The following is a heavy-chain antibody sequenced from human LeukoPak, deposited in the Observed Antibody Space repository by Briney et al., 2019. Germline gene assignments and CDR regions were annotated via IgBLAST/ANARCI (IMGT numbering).Heavy chain of an antibody. V-gene: IGHV3-23*01. Sequence: PGGSLRLSCEVSGFSFNNYAMSWVRRAPGKGLEWVSGISSDGDNTHYADSVRGRFTISRDNSKNTVYLRMNSLRVEDTAIYYCAKDLERGVVILCYFDSWGQGTLVTVSS. CDR2: ISSDGDNT. CDR3: AKDLERGVVILCYFDS. D-gene: IGHD3-3*01. CDR1: GFSFNNYA. J-gene: IGHJ4*02.